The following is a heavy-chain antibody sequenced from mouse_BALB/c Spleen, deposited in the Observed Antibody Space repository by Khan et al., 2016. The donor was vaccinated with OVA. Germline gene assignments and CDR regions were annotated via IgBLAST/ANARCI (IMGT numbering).Heavy chain of an antibody. CDR1: GYTFTGYF. CDR3: ARRSYFGRCRYAMDY. J-gene: IGHJ4*01. V-gene: IGHV1-77*01. CDR2: IDPASGST. D-gene: IGHD1-1*01. Sequence: QVQLQQSGADLVKPGASVKLSCTASGYTFTGYFIHWVKQRPEQGLEWIGRIDPASGSTNYHALFQGKATLTVDTSSITVYIQLSSLSSEDSAVYYCARRSYFGRCRYAMDYWGQGTSVTVSS.